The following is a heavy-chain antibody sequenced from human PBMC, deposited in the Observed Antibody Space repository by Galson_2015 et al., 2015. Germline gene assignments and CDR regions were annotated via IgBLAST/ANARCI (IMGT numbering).Heavy chain of an antibody. CDR2: IIPIFGTA. CDR3: ASRRGGYRGAVAFDI. CDR1: GGTFSSYA. V-gene: IGHV1-69*13. D-gene: IGHD2-15*01. J-gene: IGHJ3*02. Sequence: SVKVSCKASGGTFSSYAISWVRQAPGQGLEWMGGIIPIFGTANYAQKFQGRVTITADESTSTAYMELSSLRSEDTAVYYCASRRGGYRGAVAFDIWGQGTMVTVSS.